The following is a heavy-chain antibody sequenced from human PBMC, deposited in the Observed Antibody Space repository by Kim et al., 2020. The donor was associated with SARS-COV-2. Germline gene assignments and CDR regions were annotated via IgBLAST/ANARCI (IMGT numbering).Heavy chain of an antibody. Sequence: RYSPSFQGQVTISADKSISTAYLQWSSLKASDTAMYYCARAEQLGGWFDPWGQGTLVTVSS. CDR3: ARAEQLGGWFDP. J-gene: IGHJ5*02. V-gene: IGHV5-51*01. D-gene: IGHD6-13*01.